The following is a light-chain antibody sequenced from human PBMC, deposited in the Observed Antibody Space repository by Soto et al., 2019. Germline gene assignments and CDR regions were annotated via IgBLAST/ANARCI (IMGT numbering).Light chain of an antibody. CDR2: DAS. Sequence: EVVMTQAPATVSLSPGERATLSCRASQSVSSSYLAWYQQKPGQAPRLLIYDASNRATGIPARFSGSGSGTDFILTISSLEPEDFAVYYCQQRSNCFGQGTRLEIK. J-gene: IGKJ5*01. V-gene: IGKV3D-20*02. CDR3: QQRSNC. CDR1: QSVSSSY.